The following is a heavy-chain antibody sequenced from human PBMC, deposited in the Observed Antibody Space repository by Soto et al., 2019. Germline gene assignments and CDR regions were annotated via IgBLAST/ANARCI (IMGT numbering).Heavy chain of an antibody. D-gene: IGHD3-9*01. Sequence: EVQLVESGGGLVQPGGSLRLSCADSGFSFSSYWMHWVRQGPGKGLVWVSRINTDGSSTNYADSVKGHFTISRDNAKNTVYLQMNSLRAEDTAVYYCARSPGGYYIDWGQGTMVTVSS. V-gene: IGHV3-74*01. CDR1: GFSFSSYW. CDR2: INTDGSST. J-gene: IGHJ3*01. CDR3: ARSPGGYYID.